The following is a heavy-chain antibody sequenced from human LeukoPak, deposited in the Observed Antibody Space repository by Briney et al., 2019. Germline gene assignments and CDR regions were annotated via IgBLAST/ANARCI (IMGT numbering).Heavy chain of an antibody. CDR3: ATAVYYYGSGSSKYYYYYYGMDV. Sequence: GESLKISCKGSGYSFTSYWIGWVRQMPGKGLEWMGIIYPGGSDTRYSPSFQGQVTISADKSISTAYLQWSSLKASDTAMYYCATAVYYYGSGSSKYYYYYYGMDVWGQGTTVTVSS. CDR2: IYPGGSDT. J-gene: IGHJ6*02. D-gene: IGHD3-10*01. V-gene: IGHV5-51*01. CDR1: GYSFTSYW.